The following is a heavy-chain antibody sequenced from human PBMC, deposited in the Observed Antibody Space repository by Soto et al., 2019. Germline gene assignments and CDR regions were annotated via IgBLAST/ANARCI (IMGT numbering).Heavy chain of an antibody. CDR1: GFTFSSYA. J-gene: IGHJ4*02. V-gene: IGHV3-23*01. CDR2: ISGSGGST. CDR3: AKSWDLDTHPPGKFDY. D-gene: IGHD5-18*01. Sequence: GGSLRLSCAASGFTFSSYAMSWVRQAPGKGLEWVSAISGSGGSTYYADSVKGRFTISRDNSKNTLYLQMNSLRAEDTAVYYCAKSWDLDTHPPGKFDYWGQGTLVTVSS.